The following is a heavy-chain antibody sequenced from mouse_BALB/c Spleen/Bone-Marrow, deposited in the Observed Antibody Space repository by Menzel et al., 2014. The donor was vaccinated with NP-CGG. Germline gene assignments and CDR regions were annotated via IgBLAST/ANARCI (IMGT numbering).Heavy chain of an antibody. V-gene: IGHV5-9-4*01. CDR3: ARDRGDY. Sequence: EVHLVESGGGLVKPGGSLKLSCAASGFTFSYYAISWVRQSPEKRLEWVAEISSGGSYTYYPDTVTGRFTISRDNAKNTLYLEMSSLRSEDTAMYYCARDRGDYWGQGTSVPVSS. J-gene: IGHJ4*01. CDR2: ISSGGSYT. D-gene: IGHD3-1*01. CDR1: GFTFSYYA.